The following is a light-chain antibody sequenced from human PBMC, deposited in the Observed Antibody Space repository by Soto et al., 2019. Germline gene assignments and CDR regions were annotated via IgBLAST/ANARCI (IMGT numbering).Light chain of an antibody. CDR2: GAS. CDR3: QQYGSSGT. Sequence: EIMLTKSPGTLSLSPGERATLSCRASQSVSNNYLAWYQQKPGQAPRLLIYGASNRATGIPDRFSGSGSGTDFTLTISRLEPEDFAVYYCQQYGSSGTFGQVAKVDI. CDR1: QSVSNNY. V-gene: IGKV3-20*01. J-gene: IGKJ1*01.